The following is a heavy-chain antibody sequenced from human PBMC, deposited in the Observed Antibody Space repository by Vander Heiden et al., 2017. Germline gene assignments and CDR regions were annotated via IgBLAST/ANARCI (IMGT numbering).Heavy chain of an antibody. CDR2: IRSGGNEV. CDR1: GFSFRGEP. Sequence: VELVQSGGGLVQPGGSLRLSCVASGFSFRGEPNNWVRRGAGKGVEWSANIRSGGNEVSYLGSVKGRITVSRGNAKSSLFLQMNSLRGEDTAIYFRARDQNWSFDYWGQGALVTVSS. D-gene: IGHD1-1*01. V-gene: IGHV3-48*01. J-gene: IGHJ4*02. CDR3: ARDQNWSFDY.